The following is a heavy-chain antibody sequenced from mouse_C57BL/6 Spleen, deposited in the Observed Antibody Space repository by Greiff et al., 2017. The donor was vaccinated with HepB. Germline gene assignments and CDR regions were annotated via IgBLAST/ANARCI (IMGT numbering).Heavy chain of an antibody. CDR3: ELYYSNVLFAY. CDR1: GYTFTSYW. D-gene: IGHD2-5*01. V-gene: IGHV1-64*01. Sequence: QVQLQQPGAELVKPGASVKLSCKASGYTFTSYWMHWVKQRPGQGLEWIGMIHPNSGSTNYNEKFKSKATLTVDKSSSTAYMQLSSLTSEDSAVYDCELYYSNVLFAYWGQGTLVTVSA. J-gene: IGHJ3*01. CDR2: IHPNSGST.